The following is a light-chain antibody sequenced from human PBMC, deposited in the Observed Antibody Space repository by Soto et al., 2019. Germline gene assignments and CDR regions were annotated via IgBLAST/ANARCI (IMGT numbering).Light chain of an antibody. J-gene: IGKJ2*01. V-gene: IGKV1-39*01. Sequence: IQMTQSPSSLSACVGDRVTITCRASQSISNYLNWYQQKPGKAPNLLIYDASSLQSGVPSRFSGSGSGTDFTLTISSLQPEDFATYYCQQSYSTPPGTFGQGTKVDIK. CDR3: QQSYSTPPGT. CDR1: QSISNY. CDR2: DAS.